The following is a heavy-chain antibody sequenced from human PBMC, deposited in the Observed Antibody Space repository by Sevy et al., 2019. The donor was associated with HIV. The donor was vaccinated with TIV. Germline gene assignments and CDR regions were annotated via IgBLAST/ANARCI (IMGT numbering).Heavy chain of an antibody. D-gene: IGHD3-22*01. CDR1: GFTFSNYG. CDR2: IWNDGSNK. J-gene: IGHJ4*02. CDR3: ARGGDFNDRSAKSDFDY. Sequence: GGSLRLSCAASGFTFSNYGMHWVRQAPGKGLEGVAVIWNDGSNKYYADSVKGRFTISRDNSKNTLYLPSNSLRVEDTAVYFCARGGDFNDRSAKSDFDYWGQGTLVTVSS. V-gene: IGHV3-33*01.